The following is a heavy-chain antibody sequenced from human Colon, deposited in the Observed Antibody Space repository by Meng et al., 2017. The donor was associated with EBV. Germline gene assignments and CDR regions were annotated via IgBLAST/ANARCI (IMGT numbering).Heavy chain of an antibody. V-gene: IGHV4-4*02. CDR1: GVSISSNIR. CDR3: ARGKQDAWELLAY. J-gene: IGHJ4*02. D-gene: IGHD1-26*01. Sequence: QVPVQESGPGLGKPSGTLSLPCGVSGVSISSNIRWTWVRQPPGKGLEWIGDIDDSGSANYNPSLNSRISISLDKSKNHFSLKVNSVAAADTAVYYCARGKQDAWELLAYWGQGALVTVSS. CDR2: IDDSGSA.